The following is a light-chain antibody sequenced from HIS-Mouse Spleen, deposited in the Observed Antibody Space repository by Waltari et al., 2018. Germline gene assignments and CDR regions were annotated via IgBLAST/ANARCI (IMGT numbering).Light chain of an antibody. Sequence: QSALTQPRSASGSPGQSVTISCTVTSRDFGGDVSVSWYQQHPGKAPKLMIYDVSKRPSGVPDRFSGSKSGNTASLTISGLQAEDEADYYCCSYAGSWVFGGGTKLTVL. CDR2: DVS. CDR1: SRDFGGDVS. J-gene: IGLJ3*02. CDR3: CSYAGSWV. V-gene: IGLV2-11*01.